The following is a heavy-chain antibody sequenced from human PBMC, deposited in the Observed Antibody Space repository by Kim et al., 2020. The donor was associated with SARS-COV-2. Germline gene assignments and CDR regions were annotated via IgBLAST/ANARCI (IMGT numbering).Heavy chain of an antibody. CDR2: ISYDGSNK. D-gene: IGHD5-12*01. V-gene: IGHV3-30-3*01. Sequence: GGSLRLSCAASGFTFSSYAMHWVRQAPGKGLEWVAVISYDGSNKYYADSVKGRFTISRDNSKNTLYLQMNSLRAEDTAVYYCARDGRWNSGYASLDYWGQGTLVTVSS. J-gene: IGHJ4*02. CDR3: ARDGRWNSGYASLDY. CDR1: GFTFSSYA.